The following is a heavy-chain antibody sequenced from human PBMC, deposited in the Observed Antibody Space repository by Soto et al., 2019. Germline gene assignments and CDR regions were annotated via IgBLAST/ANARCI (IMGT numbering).Heavy chain of an antibody. CDR3: ARHPGGYDGSPRFDY. Sequence: QLQLQESGPGLVKPSETLSLTCTVSRGSISSGTYYWGWIRQPPGKGLEWIVSIYYSGSTYYNPSLMSRVTISVDTSKNQFSLKVSSVTAADTAVYYCARHPGGYDGSPRFDYWGQGTLVTVSS. V-gene: IGHV4-39*01. CDR2: IYYSGST. D-gene: IGHD5-12*01. J-gene: IGHJ4*02. CDR1: RGSISSGTYY.